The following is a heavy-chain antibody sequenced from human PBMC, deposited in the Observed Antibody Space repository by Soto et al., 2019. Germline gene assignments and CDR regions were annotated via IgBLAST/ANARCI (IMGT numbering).Heavy chain of an antibody. CDR3: ARGKKASGGQIKQWLVLDY. CDR1: GYTFTGYY. Sequence: ASVKVSCKASGYTFTGYYMHWVRQAPGQGLEWMGWINPNSGGTNYAQKFQGWVTMTRDTSISTAYMELSRLRSDDTAVYYCARGKKASGGQIKQWLVLDYWGQGTLVTVPS. CDR2: INPNSGGT. J-gene: IGHJ4*02. V-gene: IGHV1-2*04. D-gene: IGHD6-19*01.